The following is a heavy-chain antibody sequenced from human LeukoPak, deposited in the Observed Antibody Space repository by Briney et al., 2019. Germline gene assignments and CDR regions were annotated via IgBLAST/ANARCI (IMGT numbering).Heavy chain of an antibody. J-gene: IGHJ4*02. V-gene: IGHV4-39*07. Sequence: PSETLSLTCTVSGGSIRNIDYDWGWIRQPPGKGLEWIGSIHYTGNTYYNPSLKSRVTISVDKSKNQLSLKLISVTAADTAVYYCARDVGTALVTGDYWGQGTLVTVSS. CDR1: GGSIRNIDYD. CDR2: IHYTGNT. D-gene: IGHD5-18*01. CDR3: ARDVGTALVTGDY.